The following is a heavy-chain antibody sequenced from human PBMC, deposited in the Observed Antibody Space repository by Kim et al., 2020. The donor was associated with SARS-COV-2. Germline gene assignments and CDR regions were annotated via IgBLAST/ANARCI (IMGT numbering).Heavy chain of an antibody. D-gene: IGHD6-19*01. CDR1: GGSISSYY. CDR2: IYYSGST. V-gene: IGHV4-59*08. CDR3: ARHENSSGWYGGYYYGMDV. Sequence: SETLSLTCTVSGGSISSYYWSWIRQPPGKGLEWIGYIYYSGSTNYNPSLKSRVTISVDTSKNQFSLKLSSVTAADTAVYYCARHENSSGWYGGYYYGMDVWGQGTTVTVSS. J-gene: IGHJ6*02.